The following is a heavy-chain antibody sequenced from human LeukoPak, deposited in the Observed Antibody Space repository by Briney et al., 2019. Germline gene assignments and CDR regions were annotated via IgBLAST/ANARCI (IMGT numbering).Heavy chain of an antibody. CDR1: GYTFTTYD. D-gene: IGHD3-3*01. CDR3: ARGQRSTLFGVAVED. V-gene: IGHV1-8*01. CDR2: MSPDSGDT. J-gene: IGHJ4*02. Sequence: ASVKVSFKASGYTFTTYDINWVRQATGQGLEWMGWMSPDSGDTGYAQKFQGRVTMTRNTSISTAYLELSSLTSDDTAVYYCARGQRSTLFGVAVEDWGKGSLVSVSS.